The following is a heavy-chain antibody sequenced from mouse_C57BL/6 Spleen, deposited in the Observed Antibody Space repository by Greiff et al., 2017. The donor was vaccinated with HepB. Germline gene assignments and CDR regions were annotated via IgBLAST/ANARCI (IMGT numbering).Heavy chain of an antibody. Sequence: QVQLQQSGPGLVQPSQCLSITCTASGFTLTSYGVHWVRQSPGKGLEWLGVICRGGSTDYNAAFMSSLSITKDNSKSQVFFKMNSLQADDTAVYYCAKKCYGSSCGFGYWGQGTTLTVSS. V-gene: IGHV2-5*01. CDR3: AKKCYGSSCGFGY. CDR1: GFTLTSYG. CDR2: ICRGGST. D-gene: IGHD1-1*01. J-gene: IGHJ2*01.